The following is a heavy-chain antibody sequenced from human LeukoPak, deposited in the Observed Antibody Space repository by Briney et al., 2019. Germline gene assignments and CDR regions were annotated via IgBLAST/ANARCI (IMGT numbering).Heavy chain of an antibody. V-gene: IGHV4-61*01. CDR3: ARNIEYLFDY. CDR1: GGSVSSGSYY. CDR2: IYYSGST. J-gene: IGHJ4*02. D-gene: IGHD2/OR15-2a*01. Sequence: KPSETLSLTCTVSGGSVSSGSYYWSWIRQPPGKGLEWIGYIYYSGSTNYNPSLKSRVAISVDTSKNQFSLKLSSVTAADTAVYYCARNIEYLFDYWGQGTLVTVSS.